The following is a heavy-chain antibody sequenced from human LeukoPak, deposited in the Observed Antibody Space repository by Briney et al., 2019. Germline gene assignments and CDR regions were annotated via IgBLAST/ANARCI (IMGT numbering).Heavy chain of an antibody. V-gene: IGHV4-34*01. J-gene: IGHJ5*02. D-gene: IGHD2-15*01. CDR1: GGSFSAYY. Sequence: PSETLSLTCAVYGGSFSAYYWSWVRQPPGKGLEWIGEINHSGSTNYNPSLKSRVTISVDKSKNQFSLKLSSVTAADTAVYYCASLGGIVVVVADYNWFDPWGQGTLVTVSS. CDR2: INHSGST. CDR3: ASLGGIVVVVADYNWFDP.